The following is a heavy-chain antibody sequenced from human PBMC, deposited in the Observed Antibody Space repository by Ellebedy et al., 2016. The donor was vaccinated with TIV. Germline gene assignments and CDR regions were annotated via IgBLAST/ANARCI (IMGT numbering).Heavy chain of an antibody. V-gene: IGHV4-59*01. D-gene: IGHD2-2*01. CDR2: MYYSGSS. CDR1: GGSIRNYS. J-gene: IGHJ4*02. Sequence: MPSETLSLTCTVSGGSIRNYSWTWIRQPPGKGLEWIGHMYYSGSSNYNPSLRSRVTMSIDTSKNQFSLKMSSVTAADTAVYYCAASESADSDYWGPGTLVTVSS. CDR3: AASESADSDY.